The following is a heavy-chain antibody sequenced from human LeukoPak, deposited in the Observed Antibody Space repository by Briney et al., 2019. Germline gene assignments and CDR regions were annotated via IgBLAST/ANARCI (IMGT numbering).Heavy chain of an antibody. V-gene: IGHV3-30*02. CDR2: IRYDGGET. J-gene: IGHJ6*03. CDR3: AKDAHYGSGSYLGGYYYYYMDV. CDR1: GFTFNRRG. Sequence: GGSLRLSCAASGFTFNRRGMHWVRQAPGKGLEWVAFIRYDGGETFYADFVKGRFTISRDNSKNTLSLQMNSLRAEDTAVYYCAKDAHYGSGSYLGGYYYYYMDVWGKGTTVTISS. D-gene: IGHD3-10*01.